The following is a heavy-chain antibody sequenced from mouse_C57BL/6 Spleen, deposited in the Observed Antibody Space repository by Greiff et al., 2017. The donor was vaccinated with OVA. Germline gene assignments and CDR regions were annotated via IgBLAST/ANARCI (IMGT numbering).Heavy chain of an antibody. Sequence: EVMLVESGGDLVKPGGSLKLPCAASGFTFSSYGMSWVRQTPDKRLEWVATISSGGSYTYYPDSVKGRFTISRDNAKNTLYLQVSSLKSEDTAMYYCARHGNYYFDYWGQGTTLTVSS. V-gene: IGHV5-6*02. CDR2: ISSGGSYT. CDR3: ARHGNYYFDY. D-gene: IGHD2-1*01. J-gene: IGHJ2*01. CDR1: GFTFSSYG.